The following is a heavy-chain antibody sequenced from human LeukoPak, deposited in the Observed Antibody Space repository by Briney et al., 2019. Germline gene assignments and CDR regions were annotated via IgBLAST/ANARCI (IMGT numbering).Heavy chain of an antibody. CDR1: GGTFSSYA. V-gene: IGHV1-69*01. CDR2: IIPIFGTA. D-gene: IGHD4-17*01. CDR3: ARSTVTPGWFDP. Sequence: GASVKVSCKASGGTFSSYAISWVRQAPGQGLEWMGGIIPIFGTANYAQKFQGRVTITADESTSTDYMELSSLRSEDTAVYYCARSTVTPGWFDPWGQGTLVTVSS. J-gene: IGHJ5*02.